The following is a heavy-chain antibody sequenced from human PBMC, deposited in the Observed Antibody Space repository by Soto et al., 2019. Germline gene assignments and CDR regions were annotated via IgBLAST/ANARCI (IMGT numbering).Heavy chain of an antibody. CDR2: IWYDGSNK. Sequence: GGSLRLSCAASGFTFSSYGMHWVRQAPGKGLEWVAVIWYDGSNKYYADSVKGRFTISRDNSKNTLYLQMNSLRAEDTAVYYCASSDQYSSSPFDYWGQGTLVTVSS. CDR1: GFTFSSYG. D-gene: IGHD6-13*01. V-gene: IGHV3-33*01. CDR3: ASSDQYSSSPFDY. J-gene: IGHJ4*02.